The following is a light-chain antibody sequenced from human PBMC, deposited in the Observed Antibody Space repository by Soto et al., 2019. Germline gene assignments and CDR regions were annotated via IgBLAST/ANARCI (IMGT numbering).Light chain of an antibody. CDR3: QKYSSVPV. J-gene: IGKJ3*01. CDR2: AAS. V-gene: IGKV1-27*01. Sequence: DIQMTQSPTSLSASVGDRATITCRASQGIRNFEAWYQQKPGKPPKLLIYAASTLQSGVPSRFSGSGSGTDFTLTINSPQPEDVATYSCQKYSSVPVFGPGTKVEI. CDR1: QGIRNF.